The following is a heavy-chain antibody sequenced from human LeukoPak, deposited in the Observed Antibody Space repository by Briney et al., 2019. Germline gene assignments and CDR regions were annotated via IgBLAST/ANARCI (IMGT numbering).Heavy chain of an antibody. CDR1: GYTFTNNG. J-gene: IGHJ4*02. D-gene: IGHD3-9*01. V-gene: IGHV1-18*01. CDR2: ISAHNGNT. CDR3: ARRPFKYYDILTGYYRSEFEY. Sequence: ASVKVSCKASGYTFTNNGISWARQAPGQGLEWMGCISAHNGNTYYAQKLQGRVTMTTDTSTSTAYMELSSLQSEDTAVYYCARRPFKYYDILTGYYRSEFEYWGQGTLVTVSS.